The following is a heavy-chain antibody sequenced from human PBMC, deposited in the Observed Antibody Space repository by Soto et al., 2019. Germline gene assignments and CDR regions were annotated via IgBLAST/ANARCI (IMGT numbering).Heavy chain of an antibody. Sequence: PGGSLRLSCAASGITFSSYWMHWVRQAPGKGLVWVSRINSDGSSTNYADSVEGRFTISRDNAKNTLYLQMNSLRVEDTAVYYCARVNDYGGPRIGFAPWGQGTLVTVSS. D-gene: IGHD4-17*01. J-gene: IGHJ5*02. CDR3: ARVNDYGGPRIGFAP. CDR2: INSDGSST. V-gene: IGHV3-74*01. CDR1: GITFSSYW.